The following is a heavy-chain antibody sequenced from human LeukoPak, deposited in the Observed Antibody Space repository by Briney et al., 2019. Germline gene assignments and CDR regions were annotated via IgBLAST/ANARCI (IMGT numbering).Heavy chain of an antibody. CDR2: ISSSSSYI. D-gene: IGHD3-22*01. J-gene: IGHJ5*02. CDR1: GFTFSSYS. CDR3: TADPYYDASGPPRWFDP. V-gene: IGHV3-21*04. Sequence: GGSLRLSCAASGFTFSSYSMNWVRQAPGKGLEWVSSISSSSSYIYYADSVKGRFTISRDNAKNSLYLQMNSLRSDDTAVYYCTADPYYDASGPPRWFDPWGQGTLVTVSS.